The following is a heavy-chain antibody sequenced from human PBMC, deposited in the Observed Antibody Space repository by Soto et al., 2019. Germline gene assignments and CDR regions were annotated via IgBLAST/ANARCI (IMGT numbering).Heavy chain of an antibody. V-gene: IGHV4-59*01. CDR1: GGSISSYY. CDR2: IYYSGST. D-gene: IGHD3-22*01. Sequence: SETLSLTCTVSGGSISSYYWSRIRQPPGKGLEWVGYIYYSGSTNYNPSLKSRVTISVDTSKNQFSLKLSSVTAADTAVYYCARDSSGYWGGYFDYWGQGTLVTVSS. J-gene: IGHJ4*02. CDR3: ARDSSGYWGGYFDY.